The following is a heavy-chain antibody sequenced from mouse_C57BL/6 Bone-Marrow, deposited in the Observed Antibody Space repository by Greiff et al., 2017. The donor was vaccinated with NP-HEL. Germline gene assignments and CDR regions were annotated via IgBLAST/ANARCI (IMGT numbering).Heavy chain of an antibody. CDR2: IDPENGDT. CDR3: TTYMVTTDYFDY. D-gene: IGHD2-2*01. CDR1: GFNIKDDY. Sequence: EVKLVESGAELVRPGASVKLSCTASGFNIKDDYMHWVKQRPEQGLEWIGWIDPENGDTEYASKFQGKATITADTSSNTAYLQLSSLTSEDTAVYYCTTYMVTTDYFDYWGQGTTLTVSS. J-gene: IGHJ2*01. V-gene: IGHV14-4*01.